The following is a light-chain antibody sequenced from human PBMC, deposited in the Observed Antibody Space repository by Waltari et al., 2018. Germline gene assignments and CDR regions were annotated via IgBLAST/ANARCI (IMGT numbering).Light chain of an antibody. CDR2: KPS. J-gene: IGKJ3*01. CDR3: QQYNSYPFT. Sequence: DIQMNQSPSTLSASVGDRVTIICRASQRLSSYLAWYQQKPGKAPKLLIYKPSSLETGVPSSFSGTGSGTEFTLTISSLQPDDIATYYCQQYNSYPFTFGPGTKVDIK. CDR1: QRLSSY. V-gene: IGKV1-5*03.